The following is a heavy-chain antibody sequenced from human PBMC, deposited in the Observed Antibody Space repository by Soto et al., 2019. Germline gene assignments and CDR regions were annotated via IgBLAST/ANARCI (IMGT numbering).Heavy chain of an antibody. CDR3: AVGGGFYGYNNRRVFEY. Sequence: SETLSLTCAFYGGSFSGYYWSCIRHPPGKGLEWIGEINHSGSTNYNPSLKSRVTISVDTSKNQFSLRLSSVTAADTAVYYCAVGGGFYGYNNRRVFEYWGQGTLVNVSS. J-gene: IGHJ4*02. CDR1: GGSFSGYY. D-gene: IGHD4-4*01. V-gene: IGHV4-34*01. CDR2: INHSGST.